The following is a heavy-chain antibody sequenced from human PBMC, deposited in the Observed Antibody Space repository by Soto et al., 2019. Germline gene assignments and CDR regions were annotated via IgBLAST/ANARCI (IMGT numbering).Heavy chain of an antibody. J-gene: IGHJ4*02. V-gene: IGHV1-69*08. CDR2: IIPLLSTA. CDR3: VRNSPIGSTFSGHDGIDY. Sequence: VSRKTPVRSLRSDTMTWVRLAPAQGLERMGRIIPLLSTADYAQKCQGRVTITADKTTGTAYMELNSLGSKDTAIYYCVRNSPIGSTFSGHDGIDYWGQGTLVTVSS. D-gene: IGHD5-12*01. CDR1: VRSLRSDT.